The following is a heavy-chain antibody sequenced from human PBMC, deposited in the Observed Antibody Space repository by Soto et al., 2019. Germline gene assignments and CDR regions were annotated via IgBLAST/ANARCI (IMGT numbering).Heavy chain of an antibody. V-gene: IGHV6-1*01. CDR3: ARVAYCSGGSCYGSYLDY. D-gene: IGHD2-15*01. CDR2: TYYRSKWYN. CDR1: GDSVSSNSAA. Sequence: SQTLSLTCAISGDSVSSNSAAWNWIRQSPSRGLEWLGRTYYRSKWYNDYALSVKSRITINPDTSKNQFSLQLNSVTPEDTAVYYCARVAYCSGGSCYGSYLDYWGQGTLVTVSS. J-gene: IGHJ4*02.